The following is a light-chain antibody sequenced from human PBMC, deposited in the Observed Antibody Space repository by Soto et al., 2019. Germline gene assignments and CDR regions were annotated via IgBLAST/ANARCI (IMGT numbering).Light chain of an antibody. CDR2: DTS. Sequence: EIVLTQSPATLSLSPGDRATLSCRASQRIGTYLAWYQQKAGQAPSLLIYDTSNRATGIPTRFSGSGSGTDFNLTISSMEPEDFAVYVCQHRSNSPPTWTFGQGTKVEIK. CDR1: QRIGTY. V-gene: IGKV3-11*01. CDR3: QHRSNSPPTWT. J-gene: IGKJ1*01.